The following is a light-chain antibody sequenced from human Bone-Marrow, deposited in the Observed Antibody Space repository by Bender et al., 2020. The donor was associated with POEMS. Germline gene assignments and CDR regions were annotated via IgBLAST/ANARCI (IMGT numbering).Light chain of an antibody. V-gene: IGLV2-23*02. CDR1: SSDVGGYNY. CDR2: EVT. Sequence: QSALTQPASVSGSPGQSITISCTGTSSDVGGYNYISWYQQNPGKAPKLMIYEVTKRPSGVSNRFYGSRSGNTASLTISGVQAEDEADYYCCSYAGSGMIFGGGTKLTVL. J-gene: IGLJ2*01. CDR3: CSYAGSGMI.